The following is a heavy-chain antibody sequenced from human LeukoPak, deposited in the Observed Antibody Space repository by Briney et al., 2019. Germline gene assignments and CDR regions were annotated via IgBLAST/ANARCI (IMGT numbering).Heavy chain of an antibody. CDR2: INPNSGGT. J-gene: IGHJ4*02. D-gene: IGHD4-11*01. CDR3: ARGVMTTVIHRGADFDY. V-gene: IGHV1-2*02. Sequence: ASVKVSCKASGYTFTGYYMHWVRQAPGQGLEWMGWINPNSGGTNYAQKFQGRVTMTRDTSISTAYMELSRLRSDDTAVYYCARGVMTTVIHRGADFDYWGQGTLVTVSS. CDR1: GYTFTGYY.